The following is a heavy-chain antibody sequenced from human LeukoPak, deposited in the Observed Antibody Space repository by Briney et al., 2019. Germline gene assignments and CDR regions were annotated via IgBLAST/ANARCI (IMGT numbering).Heavy chain of an antibody. Sequence: SETLSLTCAVSGYSISSGYDWGWIRQPPAKGLEWIGSIYGSGSTSFNPSLKSRVTISVDTSQNQFSLNLTSVTAADTAVYYCARYSSAQTFDYWGQGTLVTVSS. J-gene: IGHJ4*02. CDR1: GYSISSGYD. D-gene: IGHD3-22*01. CDR2: IYGSGST. V-gene: IGHV4-38-2*01. CDR3: ARYSSAQTFDY.